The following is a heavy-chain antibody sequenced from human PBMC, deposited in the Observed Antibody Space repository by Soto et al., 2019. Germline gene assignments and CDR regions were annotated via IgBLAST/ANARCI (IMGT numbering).Heavy chain of an antibody. Sequence: SLRLSCGASGFNFSGSSMNWVRQAPGKGLEWVSSINSAGSYIYYANSVRGRFTISRDNPKNSLSLQMNNLRAEDAALYYCAKGGNLVGAALDFDYWGQGTLVTVSS. J-gene: IGHJ4*02. CDR1: GFNFSGSS. CDR3: AKGGNLVGAALDFDY. CDR2: INSAGSYI. D-gene: IGHD1-26*01. V-gene: IGHV3-21*01.